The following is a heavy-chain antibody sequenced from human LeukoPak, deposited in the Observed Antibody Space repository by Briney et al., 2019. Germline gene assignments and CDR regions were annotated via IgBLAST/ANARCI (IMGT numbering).Heavy chain of an antibody. V-gene: IGHV4-30-2*01. CDR2: IYHSGST. CDR3: ARGGASSGYYFP. D-gene: IGHD3-22*01. J-gene: IGHJ5*02. CDR1: GGSISSGGYY. Sequence: SETLSLTCTVSGGSISSGGYYWSWIRQPPGKGLEWIGYIYHSGSTYYNPSLKSRVTISVDTSKNQSSLKLSSVTAADTAVYYCARGGASSGYYFPWGQGTLVTVSS.